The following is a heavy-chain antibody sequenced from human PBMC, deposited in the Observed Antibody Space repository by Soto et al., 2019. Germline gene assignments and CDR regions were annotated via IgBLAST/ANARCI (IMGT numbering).Heavy chain of an antibody. J-gene: IGHJ3*02. D-gene: IGHD4-17*01. CDR2: IWYDGSNK. V-gene: IGHV3-33*01. CDR3: ARDSTRRASYGAFDI. CDR1: GFTFSSYG. Sequence: QVQLVEPGGGVVQPGRSLRLSCAASGFTFSSYGMHWVRQAPGKGLEWVAVIWYDGSNKYYADSVKGRFTISRDNSKNTLYLQMNSLRAEDTAVYYCARDSTRRASYGAFDIWGQGTMVTVSS.